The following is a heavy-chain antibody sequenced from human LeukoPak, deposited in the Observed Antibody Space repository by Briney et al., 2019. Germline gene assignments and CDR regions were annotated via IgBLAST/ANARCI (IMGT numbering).Heavy chain of an antibody. J-gene: IGHJ4*02. CDR2: ISGSGGST. CDR3: AKGSYYDFWSGYYGFDY. V-gene: IGHV3-23*01. CDR1: GFTFSSYA. D-gene: IGHD3-3*01. Sequence: GGPLRLSCAASGFTFSSYAMSWVRQAPGKGLEWVSAISGSGGSTYYADSVKGRFTISRDNSKNTLYLQMNSLRAEDTAVYYCAKGSYYDFWSGYYGFDYWGQGTLVTVSS.